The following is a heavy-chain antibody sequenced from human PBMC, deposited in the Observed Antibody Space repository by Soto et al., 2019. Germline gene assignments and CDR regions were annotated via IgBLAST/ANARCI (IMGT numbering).Heavy chain of an antibody. V-gene: IGHV3-53*04. CDR3: AHRDYYYVFNS. CDR1: GFTVSINY. D-gene: IGHD3-22*01. J-gene: IGHJ5*02. CDR2: IYSGGGT. Sequence: EVQLVESGGGLVQPGGSLRLSCAASGFTVSINYMSWVRQTPGRGLEWVSIIYSGGGTYYADSVKGRFTISRHNSKNTLFLQMDSLRVEDRAVYYCAHRDYYYVFNSWGQGNLVTVSS.